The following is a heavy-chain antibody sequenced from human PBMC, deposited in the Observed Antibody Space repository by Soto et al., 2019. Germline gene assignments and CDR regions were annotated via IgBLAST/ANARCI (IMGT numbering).Heavy chain of an antibody. CDR2: ISSSSSYI. CDR1: GFTFSSYS. J-gene: IGHJ6*03. V-gene: IGHV3-21*01. Sequence: PAGSLGLSCAASGFTFSSYSVNWVLQAPGKGLEWVSSISSSSSYIYYADSVKGRFTISRDNAKNSLYLQMNSLRAEDTAVYYCARHSPHPLYYMDVWGKGTTVTVSS. CDR3: ARHSPHPLYYMDV.